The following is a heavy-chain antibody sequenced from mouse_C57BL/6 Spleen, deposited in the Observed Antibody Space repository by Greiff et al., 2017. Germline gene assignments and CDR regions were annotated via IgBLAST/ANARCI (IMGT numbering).Heavy chain of an antibody. J-gene: IGHJ4*01. D-gene: IGHD1-1*01. CDR1: GFTFSDYG. V-gene: IGHV5-17*01. Sequence: EVNVVESGGGLVKPGGSLKLSCAASGFTFSDYGMHWVRQAPEKGLEWVAYISSGSSTIYYADTVKGRFTISRDNAKNTLFLQMTSLRSEDTAMYYCARDGSSPYYAMDYWGQGTSVTVSS. CDR3: ARDGSSPYYAMDY. CDR2: ISSGSSTI.